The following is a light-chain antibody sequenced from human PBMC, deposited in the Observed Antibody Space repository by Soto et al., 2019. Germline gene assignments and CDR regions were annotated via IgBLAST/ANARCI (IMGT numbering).Light chain of an antibody. CDR3: AAWDDSLNAYV. CDR2: NNN. J-gene: IGLJ1*01. Sequence: QSVLTQPPSASGTPGQRVTISCSGDSSKIGSDSLNWYQQLPGTAPKLLIYNNNQRPSGAPDRFSGSKSGTSASLAISGLQSEDEADYYCAAWDDSLNAYVVGTGTKLTVL. V-gene: IGLV1-44*01. CDR1: SSKIGSDS.